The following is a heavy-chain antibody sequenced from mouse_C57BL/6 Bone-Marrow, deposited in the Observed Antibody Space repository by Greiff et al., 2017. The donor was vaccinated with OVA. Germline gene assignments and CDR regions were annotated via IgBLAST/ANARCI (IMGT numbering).Heavy chain of an antibody. CDR1: GYTFTNYT. V-gene: IGHV1-4*01. Sequence: VHLVESGAELARPGASVKMSCKASGYTFTNYTMHWVKQRPGKGLEWIGYINPSSGNTNYNQKFKDKATLTADKSSSTAYMQLNSLTSEDSAVYYCSGAQMYYTGSEFAYWGPGALVTVAT. CDR2: INPSSGNT. D-gene: IGHD1-1*01. J-gene: IGHJ3*01. CDR3: SGAQMYYTGSEFAY.